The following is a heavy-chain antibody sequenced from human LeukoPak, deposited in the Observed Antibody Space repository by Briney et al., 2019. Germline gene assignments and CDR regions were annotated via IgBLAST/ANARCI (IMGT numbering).Heavy chain of an antibody. CDR1: GYTFTGYY. J-gene: IGHJ4*02. CDR2: INPNSGGT. D-gene: IGHD3-10*01. V-gene: IGHV1-2*04. Sequence: ASVKVSCKASGYTFTGYYMHWVRQAPGQGLEWMGWINPNSGGTNYAQKFQGWVTMTRDTSISTAYTELSRLRSDDTAVYYCARGSRQPYYYGSGSYYCDYWGQGTLVTVSS. CDR3: ARGSRQPYYYGSGSYYCDY.